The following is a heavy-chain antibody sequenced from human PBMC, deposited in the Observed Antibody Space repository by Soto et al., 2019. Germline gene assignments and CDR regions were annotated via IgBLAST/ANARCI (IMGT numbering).Heavy chain of an antibody. J-gene: IGHJ6*02. CDR2: ISYDGSNK. CDR3: ARVKSAGTSYYYYGMDV. Sequence: HPGGSLRLSCAASGFTFSSYAMHWVRQAPGKGLEWVAVISYDGSNKYYADSVKGRFTISRDNSKNTLYLQMNSLRAEDTAVYYCARVKSAGTSYYYYGMDVWGQGTTVTVSS. D-gene: IGHD6-13*01. V-gene: IGHV3-30-3*01. CDR1: GFTFSSYA.